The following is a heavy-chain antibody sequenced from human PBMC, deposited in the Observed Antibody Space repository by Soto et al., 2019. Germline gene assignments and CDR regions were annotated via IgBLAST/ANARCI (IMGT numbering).Heavy chain of an antibody. CDR1: GFTFSSYA. Sequence: PGGSLRLSCAASGFTFSSYAMHWVRQAPGKGLEWVAIISYDGSNKYYADSVKGRFTISRDNSKNTLYLQMNSLRAEDTAVYYCASGGTSWSIYLGSCVQG. CDR3: ASGGTSWSIYLGS. V-gene: IGHV3-30-3*01. D-gene: IGHD6-13*01. J-gene: IGHJ5*02. CDR2: ISYDGSNK.